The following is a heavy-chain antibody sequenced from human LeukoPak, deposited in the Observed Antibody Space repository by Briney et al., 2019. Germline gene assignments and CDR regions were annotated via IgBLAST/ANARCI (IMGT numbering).Heavy chain of an antibody. CDR2: IPYDGSNK. J-gene: IGHJ3*02. CDR3: ARQSLIGAFDI. D-gene: IGHD2-21*01. Sequence: GGSLRLSCAASGFTFSSFAMHWVRQTPGKGLEWVSVIPYDGSNKYYADSVKGRFTISRDNSKNTLHLQMNSLRAEDTAVYYCARQSLIGAFDIWGQGTMVTVSS. V-gene: IGHV3-30-3*01. CDR1: GFTFSSFA.